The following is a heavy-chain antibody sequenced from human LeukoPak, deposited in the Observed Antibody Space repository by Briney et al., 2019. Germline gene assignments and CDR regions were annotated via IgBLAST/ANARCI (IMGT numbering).Heavy chain of an antibody. Sequence: SETLSLTCAVSGYSISSGYYWGWIRQPPGKGLEWIGSIYHSGSTYYNPSLKSRVTISVDTSKNQFSLKLSSVTAADTAVYYCARGPITMVRGVSLPAENYGMDVWGKGTTVTVSS. D-gene: IGHD3-10*01. CDR1: GYSISSGYY. CDR3: ARGPITMVRGVSLPAENYGMDV. J-gene: IGHJ6*04. CDR2: IYHSGST. V-gene: IGHV4-38-2*01.